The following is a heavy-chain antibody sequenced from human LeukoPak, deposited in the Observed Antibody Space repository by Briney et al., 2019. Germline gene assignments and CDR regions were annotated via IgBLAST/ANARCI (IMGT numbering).Heavy chain of an antibody. J-gene: IGHJ4*02. D-gene: IGHD7-27*01. Sequence: GGSLRLSCAASGFTFSNYGMNWVRQAPGKGLEWLSGISPRGGGTYYADSVKGRFTISRDDSKSTLSLQMNSLRVEDTAVYYCARDLAWGAFDYWGQGTLVSVSS. V-gene: IGHV3-23*01. CDR3: ARDLAWGAFDY. CDR2: ISPRGGGT. CDR1: GFTFSNYG.